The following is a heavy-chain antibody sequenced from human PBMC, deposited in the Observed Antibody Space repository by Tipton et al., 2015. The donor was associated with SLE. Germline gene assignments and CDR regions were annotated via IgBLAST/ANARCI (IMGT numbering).Heavy chain of an antibody. J-gene: IGHJ4*02. CDR3: ASGFGELLIPQY. V-gene: IGHV4-39*01. D-gene: IGHD3-10*01. CDR1: GDSISSPNCY. Sequence: GLVKPSETLSLTCTVSGDSISSPNCYWGWIRQSPGKGLEWIGSLYYSGTTYYNPSLKSRVSVSIDSSKNQFSLRLSSVTAADTAVYYCASGFGELLIPQYWGQGALVTVSS. CDR2: LYYSGTT.